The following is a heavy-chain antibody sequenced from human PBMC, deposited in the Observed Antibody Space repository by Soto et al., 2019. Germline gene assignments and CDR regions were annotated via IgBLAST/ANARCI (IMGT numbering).Heavy chain of an antibody. CDR3: ARLPNKSPQN. J-gene: IGHJ1*01. Sequence: EVQLVESGGGLVQPGGSLRLSCVASGFTFSSYWMHWVRQAPGKGLVWVSSISNDGSSIYADPVKGRFTISRDNAKNTLYLPMNSLRAEDTAVYYCARLPNKSPQNWGQGTLVIVSP. CDR2: ISNDGSS. V-gene: IGHV3-74*01. CDR1: GFTFSSYW.